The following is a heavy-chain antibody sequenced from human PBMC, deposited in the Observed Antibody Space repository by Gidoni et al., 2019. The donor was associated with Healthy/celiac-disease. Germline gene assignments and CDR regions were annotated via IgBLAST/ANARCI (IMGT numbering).Heavy chain of an antibody. CDR3: AKFAYYGSGSSKRKDY. CDR2: ISYDGRNK. Sequence: QVQLVESGGGVVQPGRSLRLSCAASGFTFSSYGMHWVRQAPGKGLEWVAVISYDGRNKYYADSVKGRFTISRDNSKNTLYLQMNSLRAEDTAVYYCAKFAYYGSGSSKRKDYWGQGTLVTVSS. CDR1: GFTFSSYG. D-gene: IGHD3-10*01. J-gene: IGHJ4*02. V-gene: IGHV3-30*18.